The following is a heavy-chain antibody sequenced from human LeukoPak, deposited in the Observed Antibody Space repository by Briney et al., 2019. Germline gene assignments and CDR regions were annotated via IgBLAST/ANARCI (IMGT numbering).Heavy chain of an antibody. CDR3: AKDRMNYYDSSGSEFDY. CDR1: GFTFSSYA. J-gene: IGHJ4*02. V-gene: IGHV3-23*01. Sequence: GGSLRLSCAASGFTFSSYAMSWVRQAPGKGLEWVSAISGSGGSTYYADSVKGRFTISRDNSKNTLYLQMNSLRAEDTAVYYCAKDRMNYYDSSGSEFDYWGQGTLVTVSS. CDR2: ISGSGGST. D-gene: IGHD3-22*01.